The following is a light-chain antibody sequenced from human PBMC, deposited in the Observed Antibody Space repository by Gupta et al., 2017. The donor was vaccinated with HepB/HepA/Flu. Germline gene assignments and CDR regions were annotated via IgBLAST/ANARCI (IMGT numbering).Light chain of an antibody. V-gene: IGKV3-15*01. CDR1: QSVSSN. J-gene: IGKJ4*01. CDR3: QQYNNWPPLT. Sequence: EIVMTQSPATLSVSPGERATLSCRASQSVSSNLAWYQQKPGQAPRLLIYGASTRATGIPARFSGSGYGKEFTLTISSLQSEDFAVYYCQQYNNWPPLTFGGGTKVEIK. CDR2: GAS.